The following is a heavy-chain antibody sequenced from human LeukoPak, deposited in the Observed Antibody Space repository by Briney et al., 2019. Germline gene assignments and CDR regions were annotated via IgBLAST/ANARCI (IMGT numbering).Heavy chain of an antibody. CDR2: IYYSGST. J-gene: IGHJ4*02. V-gene: IGHV4-39*01. D-gene: IGHD5-12*01. CDR3: ARQMGGYDYRGDFDY. Sequence: PSETLSLTCTVSGGSISSSSYYWGWIRQPPGKGLEWIGSIYYSGSTYYNPSLKSRVTISVDTSKNQFSLKLSSVTAADTAVYYCARQMGGYDYRGDFDYWGQGTLVTVSS. CDR1: GGSISSSSYY.